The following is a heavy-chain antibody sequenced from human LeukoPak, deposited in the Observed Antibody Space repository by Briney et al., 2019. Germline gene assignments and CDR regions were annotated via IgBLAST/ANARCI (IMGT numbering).Heavy chain of an antibody. CDR3: AREIVGADYFDY. D-gene: IGHD1-26*01. V-gene: IGHV4-59*01. CDR1: GGSISSYF. Sequence: PSDTLSLTCTVSGGSISSYFWSWIRQPPGKGLEWIGYIYYSGSTNYNPSLKSRVIISVDTSKNQFSLKLSSVTAADTAVYYCAREIVGADYFDYWGQGTLVTVSS. CDR2: IYYSGST. J-gene: IGHJ4*02.